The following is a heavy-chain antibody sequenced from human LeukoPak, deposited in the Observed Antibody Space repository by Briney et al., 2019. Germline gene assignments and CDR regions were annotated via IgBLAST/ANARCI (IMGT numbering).Heavy chain of an antibody. J-gene: IGHJ4*02. V-gene: IGHV1-3*01. CDR2: ISAGNGNT. D-gene: IGHD1-26*01. CDR3: ARDSGSGSNDY. Sequence: ASVKVSCKASGYAFTSYAIHWVRQAPGQRLEWMGWISAGNGNTKYSQNFQGRVTFISNTSATTAFMELSSLRSEDAAVYYCARDSGSGSNDYWGQGTLVTVSS. CDR1: GYAFTSYA.